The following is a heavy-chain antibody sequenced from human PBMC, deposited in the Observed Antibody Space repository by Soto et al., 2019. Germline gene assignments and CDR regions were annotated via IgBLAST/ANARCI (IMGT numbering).Heavy chain of an antibody. CDR2: INPSGGST. J-gene: IGHJ6*02. D-gene: IGHD3-16*02. CDR1: GYTFTSYY. Sequence: ASVKVSCTASGYTFTSYYMHWVRQAPGQGLEWMGIINPSGGSTSYAQKFQGRVTMTRDTSTSTVYMELSSLRSEDTAVYYCARGRITFGGVIVPIGYYGMDVWGQGTTVTVSS. V-gene: IGHV1-46*01. CDR3: ARGRITFGGVIVPIGYYGMDV.